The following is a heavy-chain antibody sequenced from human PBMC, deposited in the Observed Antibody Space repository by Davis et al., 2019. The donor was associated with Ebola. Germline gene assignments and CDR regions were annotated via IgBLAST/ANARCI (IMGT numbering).Heavy chain of an antibody. CDR2: ISGSGGST. J-gene: IGHJ6*02. Sequence: GESLKISCAASGFTFSSYAMSWVRQAPGKGLEWVSAISGSGGSTYYADSVKGRFTISRDNSKNTLYLQMNSLRAEDTAVYYCARDGGQGYCSSTSCYGGMDVWGQGTTVTVSS. CDR3: ARDGGQGYCSSTSCYGGMDV. D-gene: IGHD2-2*01. V-gene: IGHV3-23*01. CDR1: GFTFSSYA.